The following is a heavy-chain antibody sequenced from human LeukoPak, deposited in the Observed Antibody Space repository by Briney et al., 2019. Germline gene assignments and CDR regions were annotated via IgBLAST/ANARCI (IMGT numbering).Heavy chain of an antibody. J-gene: IGHJ5*02. CDR1: GFTFSSYG. D-gene: IGHD3-22*01. V-gene: IGHV3-33*01. Sequence: GGSLRLSCAASGFTFSSYGMHWVRQAPGKGLEWVAVIWYDGSNKYYADSVKGRFTISRDNSKNTLYLQMNSLRAEDTAVYYCARDAQNYYDSSGRLNWFDPRGQGTLVTVSS. CDR2: IWYDGSNK. CDR3: ARDAQNYYDSSGRLNWFDP.